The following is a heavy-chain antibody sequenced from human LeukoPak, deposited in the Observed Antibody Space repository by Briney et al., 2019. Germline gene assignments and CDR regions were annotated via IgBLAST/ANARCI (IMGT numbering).Heavy chain of an antibody. V-gene: IGHV3-23*01. CDR3: AKDWPPDY. CDR1: GFTFTSYA. CDR2: ISGSGGTT. Sequence: TGGSLRLSCAASGFTFTSYAMSWVRQAPGKGLEWVSGISGSGGTTYQADSVKGRFTISRDNTKNTLYLRMNSLRAEDTAVYYCAKDWPPDYWGQGTLATVSS. J-gene: IGHJ4*02.